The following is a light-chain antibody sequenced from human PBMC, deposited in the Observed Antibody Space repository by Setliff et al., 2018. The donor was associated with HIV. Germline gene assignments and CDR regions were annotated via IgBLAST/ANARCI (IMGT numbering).Light chain of an antibody. CDR2: EVS. V-gene: IGLV2-14*01. Sequence: QSVLTQPASVSGSPGQSIAISCTGTSSDVGGYNYVSWYQQHPGKAPQLMIYEVSNRPSGVSNRFSGSKSGNTASLTISGLQAEDEADYYCCSYAGSSTPYVFGTGTKATVL. CDR1: SSDVGGYNY. J-gene: IGLJ1*01. CDR3: CSYAGSSTPYV.